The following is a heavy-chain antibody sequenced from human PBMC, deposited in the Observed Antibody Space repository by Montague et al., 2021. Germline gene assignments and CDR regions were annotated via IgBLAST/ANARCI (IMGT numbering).Heavy chain of an antibody. D-gene: IGHD5-24*01. CDR2: VNERGSS. CDR3: ASSSRGRWLQSYFDY. J-gene: IGHJ4*02. V-gene: IGHV4-34*01. Sequence: SETLSLTCAVSGGSFSVYSWTWIRQSPGNRLEWIGEVNERGSSNFNPSLKSRLTISVDTSKNQFSLKLSSVTAADTAVYYCASSSRGRWLQSYFDYWGQGTLVTVSS. CDR1: GGSFSVYS.